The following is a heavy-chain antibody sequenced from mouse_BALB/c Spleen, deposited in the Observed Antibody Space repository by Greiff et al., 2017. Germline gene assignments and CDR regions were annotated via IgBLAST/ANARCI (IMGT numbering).Heavy chain of an antibody. J-gene: IGHJ2*01. V-gene: IGHV5-6-2*01. CDR3: ARHGGYDVLYYFDY. CDR2: INSNGGST. CDR1: GFTFSSYY. Sequence: EVKLMESGGGLVKLGGSLKLSCAASGFTFSSYYMSWVRQTPEKRLELVAAINSNGGSTYYPDTVKGRFTISRDNAKNTLYLQMSSLKSEDTALYYCARHGGYDVLYYFDYWGQGTTLTVSS. D-gene: IGHD2-2*01.